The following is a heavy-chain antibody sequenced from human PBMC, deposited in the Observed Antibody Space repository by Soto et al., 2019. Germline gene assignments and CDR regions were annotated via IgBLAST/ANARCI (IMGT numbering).Heavy chain of an antibody. D-gene: IGHD6-13*01. CDR3: ASCIAAAGPRRDDAFDI. Sequence: QVQLVQSGAEVKKPESSVKVSCKASGGTFSSYAISWVRQAPGQGLEWMGGIIPIFGTANYAQKFQGRVTITADKSTSTAYMELSSLRSEDTAVYYCASCIAAAGPRRDDAFDIWGQGTMVTVSS. V-gene: IGHV1-69*06. CDR1: GGTFSSYA. J-gene: IGHJ3*02. CDR2: IIPIFGTA.